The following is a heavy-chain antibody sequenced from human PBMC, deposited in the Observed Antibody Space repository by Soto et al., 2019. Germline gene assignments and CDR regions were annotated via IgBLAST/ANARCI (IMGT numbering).Heavy chain of an antibody. CDR1: GFTFSSYW. D-gene: IGHD3-10*01. CDR3: AREGGGSGSYSRSWQSPGYGMDV. Sequence: GGSLRLSCAASGFTFSSYWMSWVRQAPGKGLEWVANIKQDGSEKYYVDSVKGRFTISRDNAKNSLYLQMNSLRAEDTAVYYCAREGGGSGSYSRSWQSPGYGMDVWGQGTTVTVSS. CDR2: IKQDGSEK. V-gene: IGHV3-7*04. J-gene: IGHJ6*02.